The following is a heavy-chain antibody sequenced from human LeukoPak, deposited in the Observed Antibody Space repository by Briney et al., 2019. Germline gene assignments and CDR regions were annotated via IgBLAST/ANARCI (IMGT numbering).Heavy chain of an antibody. CDR2: ISGSSGRT. Sequence: GGSLRLSCAASGFTFSSYAMSWVRRAPGKGLEWVSAISGSSGRTYYADSVKGRFTISRDNSKNTLYLQMNSLRAEDTAVYYCAKVGYCSGGSCYYPPSDFDYWGQGTLVTVSS. CDR1: GFTFSSYA. V-gene: IGHV3-23*01. D-gene: IGHD2-15*01. CDR3: AKVGYCSGGSCYYPPSDFDY. J-gene: IGHJ4*02.